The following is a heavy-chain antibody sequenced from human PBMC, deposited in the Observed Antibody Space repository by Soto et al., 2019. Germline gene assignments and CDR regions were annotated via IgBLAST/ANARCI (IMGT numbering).Heavy chain of an antibody. CDR3: ARDGVAAGLYLDN. V-gene: IGHV3-7*01. CDR1: GFVFRSYW. D-gene: IGHD2-15*01. CDR2: INQDGSEK. J-gene: IGHJ4*02. Sequence: PGGSLRFSCAASGFVFRSYWMSWVRQAPGKGLEWVANINQDGSEKYYVDSVRGRFIISRDNAENSLYLQMNSLRAEDTALYYCARDGVAAGLYLDNWGQGTLVTVSS.